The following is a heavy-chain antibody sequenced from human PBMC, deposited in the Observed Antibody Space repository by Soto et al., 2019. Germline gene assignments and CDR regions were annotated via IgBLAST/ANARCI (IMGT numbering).Heavy chain of an antibody. D-gene: IGHD5-12*01. J-gene: IGHJ3*01. CDR3: AKATWTADAFDV. CDR2: VNTGGSSP. Sequence: VQLLESGGALVQPGGSLRLSCVASGFTFNIYVMTWVRQAPGKGLEWVSGVNTGGSSPHYADSVRGRFTISRDNSKNTLYLQMNTLRVEDTAVYFCAKATWTADAFDVWGPGTTVTVAS. CDR1: GFTFNIYV. V-gene: IGHV3-23*01.